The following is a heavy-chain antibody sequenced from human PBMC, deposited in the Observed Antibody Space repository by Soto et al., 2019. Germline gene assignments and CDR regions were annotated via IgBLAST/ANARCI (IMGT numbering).Heavy chain of an antibody. CDR3: ARGRAALTTVTTCFDY. CDR1: GGSISSDDYY. CDR2: IYYSGST. J-gene: IGHJ4*02. Sequence: TLSLTCTVSGGSISSDDYYWNWIRQRPGKGLEWIGNIYYSGSTYYNPSLKSRVTISVDTSKNQFSLKLSSVTAADTAVYYCARGRAALTTVTTCFDYWGQGTLVTVSS. D-gene: IGHD4-4*01. V-gene: IGHV4-31*03.